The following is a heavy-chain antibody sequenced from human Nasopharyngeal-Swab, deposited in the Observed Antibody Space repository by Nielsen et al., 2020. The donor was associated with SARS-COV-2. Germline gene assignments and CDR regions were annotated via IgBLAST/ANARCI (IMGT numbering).Heavy chain of an antibody. D-gene: IGHD3-9*01. J-gene: IGHJ6*02. CDR2: IYYSGST. V-gene: IGHV4-39*02. CDR3: ARESVLRYFDWEYYYYGMDV. Sequence: WSRQCPGKGLEWFGSIYYSGSTYYNPSLKRRVTISVDTSKNQFSLKLSSVTAADTAVYYCARESVLRYFDWEYYYYGMDVWGQGTTVTVSS.